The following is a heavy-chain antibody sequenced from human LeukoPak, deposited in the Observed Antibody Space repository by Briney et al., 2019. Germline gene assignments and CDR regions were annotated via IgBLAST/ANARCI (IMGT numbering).Heavy chain of an antibody. V-gene: IGHV3-21*01. J-gene: IGHJ4*02. CDR2: ISSSSSYI. CDR3: ARARPYCSGGSCSDSLDY. D-gene: IGHD2-15*01. CDR1: GFTFSSYS. Sequence: PGGSLRLSCAASGFTFSSYSMNWVRQAPGKGLEWVSSISSSSSYIYYADSVKGRFTISRDNAKNSLYLQMNSLRAEDTAVYYCARARPYCSGGSCSDSLDYWGQGTLVTVSS.